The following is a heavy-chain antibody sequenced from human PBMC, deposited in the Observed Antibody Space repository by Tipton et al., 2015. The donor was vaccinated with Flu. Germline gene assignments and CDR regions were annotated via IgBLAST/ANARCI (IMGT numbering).Heavy chain of an antibody. D-gene: IGHD3-22*01. CDR3: ARHGDISGYSFDY. Sequence: EVQLVQSGAEVKKPGESLKISCKGSGYSFNRYWIVWVRQMPGKGLEWMGIIHPGDSYIEYSPSFQGQVTISADKSISTAYVQWSSLRASDTAMYYCARHGDISGYSFDYWGQGTLVTVSS. CDR1: GYSFNRYW. CDR2: IHPGDSYI. J-gene: IGHJ4*02. V-gene: IGHV5-51*01.